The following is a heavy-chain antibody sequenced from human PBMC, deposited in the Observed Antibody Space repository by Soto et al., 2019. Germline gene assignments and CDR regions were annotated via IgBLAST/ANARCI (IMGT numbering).Heavy chain of an antibody. CDR3: ARGLILWFGELSRRGGYYSYMDV. CDR1: GGSFSGYQ. J-gene: IGHJ6*03. V-gene: IGHV4-34*01. D-gene: IGHD3-10*01. Sequence: QVQLQQWGAGLLKPSETLSLTCAVYGGSFSGYQWSWIRQTPGKGLEWIGEINDSGNINYNPSLRSRVTILIETPKKQISLKLSSVTAADTAVYYCARGLILWFGELSRRGGYYSYMDVWGKGTTVTVSS. CDR2: INDSGNI.